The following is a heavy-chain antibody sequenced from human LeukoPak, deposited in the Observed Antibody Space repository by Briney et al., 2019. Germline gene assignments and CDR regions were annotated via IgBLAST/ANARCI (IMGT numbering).Heavy chain of an antibody. CDR3: ARGSGPNSDFDY. J-gene: IGHJ4*02. CDR2: IYYSGST. Sequence: SETLSLTCTVSGGSISSYYWSWIRQPPGKGLEWIGYIYYSGSTNYNPSLKSRVTISVDTSKNQFSLKLSPVTAADTAVYYCARGSGPNSDFDYWGQGTLVTVSS. V-gene: IGHV4-59*12. CDR1: GGSISSYY. D-gene: IGHD1-26*01.